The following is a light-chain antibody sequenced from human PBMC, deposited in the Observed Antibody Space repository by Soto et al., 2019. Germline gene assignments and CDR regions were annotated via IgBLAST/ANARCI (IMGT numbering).Light chain of an antibody. Sequence: DIVMTQSPLSLPVTPGEPASISCRSSQSLLHSNGYNYLDWYLQKPGQSPQLLIYLGSNRASGVPDRFSCSGSGTDFTLKISRVEAEDVGVYYCMQPLQAPGTFGPGTKVDIK. V-gene: IGKV2-28*01. CDR1: QSLLHSNGYNY. J-gene: IGKJ3*01. CDR3: MQPLQAPGT. CDR2: LGS.